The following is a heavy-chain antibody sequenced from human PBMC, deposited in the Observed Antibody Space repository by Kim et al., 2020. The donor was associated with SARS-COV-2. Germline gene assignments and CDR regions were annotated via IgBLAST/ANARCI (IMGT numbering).Heavy chain of an antibody. Sequence: ASVKVSCKASGYTFTSYGISWVRQAPGQGLEWMGWISAYNGNTNYAQKLQGRVTMTTDTSTSTAYMELRSLRSDDTAVYYCAREHYGGNSGGDFDYWGQGTLVTVSS. D-gene: IGHD4-17*01. V-gene: IGHV1-18*01. CDR3: AREHYGGNSGGDFDY. CDR2: ISAYNGNT. J-gene: IGHJ4*02. CDR1: GYTFTSYG.